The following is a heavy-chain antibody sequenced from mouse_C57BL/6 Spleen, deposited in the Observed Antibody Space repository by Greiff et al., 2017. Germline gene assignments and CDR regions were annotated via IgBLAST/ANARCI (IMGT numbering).Heavy chain of an antibody. Sequence: VQLVESGPGLVQPSQSLSITCTVSGFSLTSYGVHWVRQSPGKGLEWLGVIWSGGSTDYNAAFISRLSISKDNSKSQVFFRMNSLQADETAIYYCARNLLPYAMDYWGQGTSVTVSS. V-gene: IGHV2-2*01. D-gene: IGHD2-10*01. CDR2: IWSGGST. CDR1: GFSLTSYG. CDR3: ARNLLPYAMDY. J-gene: IGHJ4*01.